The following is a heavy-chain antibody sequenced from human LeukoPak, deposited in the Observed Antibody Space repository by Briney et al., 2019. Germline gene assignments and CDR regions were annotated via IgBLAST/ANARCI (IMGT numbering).Heavy chain of an antibody. V-gene: IGHV1-69*06. J-gene: IGHJ6*03. CDR1: GGTFSSYA. CDR2: IIPIFGTA. CDR3: AVVVVPAAEPAYYYYYMDV. Sequence: SVKVSCTASGGTFSSYAISWVRQAPGQGLEWMGGIIPIFGTANYAQKFQGRVTITADKSTSTAYMELSSLRSEDTAVYYRAVVVVPAAEPAYYYYYMDVWGKGTTVTVSS. D-gene: IGHD2-2*01.